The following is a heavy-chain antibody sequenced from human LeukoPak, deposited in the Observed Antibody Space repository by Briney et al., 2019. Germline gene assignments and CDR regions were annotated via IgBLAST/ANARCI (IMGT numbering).Heavy chain of an antibody. J-gene: IGHJ4*02. V-gene: IGHV1-69*13. D-gene: IGHD6-19*01. CDR1: GGTFSRYA. Sequence: SVKVSCKASGGTFSRYAISWVRQAPGQGLEWMGGIIPMFGIANYAQKFQGRVTITADESTSIAYMELSSLRSEDTAVYYCARDRPYTGGWRGFDYWGQGTLVTVSS. CDR3: ARDRPYTGGWRGFDY. CDR2: IIPMFGIA.